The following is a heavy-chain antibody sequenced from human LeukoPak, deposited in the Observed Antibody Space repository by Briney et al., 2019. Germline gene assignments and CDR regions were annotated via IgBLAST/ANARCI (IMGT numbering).Heavy chain of an antibody. CDR3: ARPRCSTCSFDY. CDR1: GYSFTSNW. CDR2: IYPGDSDG. D-gene: IGHD6-13*01. Sequence: GESLKISCKGSGYSFTSNWIGWVRQMPGKGLEWMGIIYPGDSDGRYSPSFQGQVTISADRSINTAYLQWSSLKASDTAMYYCARPRCSTCSFDYWGQGTLVTVSS. V-gene: IGHV5-51*01. J-gene: IGHJ4*02.